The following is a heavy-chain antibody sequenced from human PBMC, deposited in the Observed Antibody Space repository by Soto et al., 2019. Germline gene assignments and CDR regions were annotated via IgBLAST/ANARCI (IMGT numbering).Heavy chain of an antibody. D-gene: IGHD5-12*01. Sequence: GGSLRLSCAASGFTFSSYAMSWVRQAPGKGLEWVSAISGSGGSTYYADSVKGRFTISRDNSKNTLYLQMNSLRAEDTAVYYCAKSLYSGYVSQIDEYWGQGTLVTVSS. CDR1: GFTFSSYA. CDR3: AKSLYSGYVSQIDEY. V-gene: IGHV3-23*01. J-gene: IGHJ4*02. CDR2: ISGSGGST.